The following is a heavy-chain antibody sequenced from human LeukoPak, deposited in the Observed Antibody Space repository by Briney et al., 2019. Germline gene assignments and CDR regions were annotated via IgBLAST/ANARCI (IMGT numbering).Heavy chain of an antibody. CDR1: GFTFTNYW. J-gene: IGHJ6*02. CDR2: VNSDGSST. V-gene: IGHV3-74*01. CDR3: ARGRYYGMDV. Sequence: GGSLRLSCAASGFTFTNYWMHRVRQAPGKGLVWVSRVNSDGSSTTYADSVKGRFTISRDNAKNTLYLQMNSLRAEDTAVYYCARGRYYGMDVWGQETTVTVSS.